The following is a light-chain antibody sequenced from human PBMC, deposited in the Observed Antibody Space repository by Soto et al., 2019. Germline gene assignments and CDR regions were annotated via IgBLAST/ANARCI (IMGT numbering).Light chain of an antibody. CDR2: GNS. CDR3: QSYDSSLSRV. V-gene: IGLV1-40*01. CDR1: SSNIGAGYD. J-gene: IGLJ2*01. Sequence: QSALTQPPSGSGAPGQRVTISCTGSSSNIGAGYDVHWYQQLPGTAPKLLIYGNSNRPSGVPDRFSGSKSGTSASLAITGLQAEDEADYYCQSYDSSLSRVFGGGTKLTVL.